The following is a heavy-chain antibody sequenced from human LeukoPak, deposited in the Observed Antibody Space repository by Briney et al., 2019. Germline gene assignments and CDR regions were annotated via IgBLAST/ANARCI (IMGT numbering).Heavy chain of an antibody. V-gene: IGHV3-21*01. CDR2: ISSSSSYI. CDR3: AREGIAAAGTGGDY. D-gene: IGHD6-13*01. CDR1: GFTFSSYS. J-gene: IGHJ4*02. Sequence: GGSLRLSCAASGFTFSSYSMNWVRQAPGKGLEWVSSISSSSSYIYYADSVRGRFTISRDNAKNSLYLQMNSLRAEDTAVYYCAREGIAAAGTGGDYWGQGTLVTVSS.